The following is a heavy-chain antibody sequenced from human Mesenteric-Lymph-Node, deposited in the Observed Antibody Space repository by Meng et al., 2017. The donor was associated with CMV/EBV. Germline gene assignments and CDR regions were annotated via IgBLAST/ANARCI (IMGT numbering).Heavy chain of an antibody. CDR2: IGTAGDT. D-gene: IGHD1-26*01. J-gene: IGHJ4*02. Sequence: GGSLRLSCAACGFTFSSYDMHWVRQATGKGLEWVSAIGTAGDTYYPGSVKGRFTISRDASKNMLYLQMDSLRVEDTAVYYCTKDQWVGGSYMGSFDYWGQGTLVTVSS. CDR1: GFTFSSYD. CDR3: TKDQWVGGSYMGSFDY. V-gene: IGHV3-13*01.